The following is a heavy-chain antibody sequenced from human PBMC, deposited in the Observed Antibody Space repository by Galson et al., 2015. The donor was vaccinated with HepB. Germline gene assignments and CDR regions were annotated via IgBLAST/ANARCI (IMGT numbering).Heavy chain of an antibody. CDR1: GFTFSSYS. V-gene: IGHV3-21*01. D-gene: IGHD3-22*01. Sequence: SLRLSCAASGFTFSSYSMNWVRQAPRKGLEWVSPISRSSSYIHYADSVKGRFTISRDNAKNSLYLQMNSQRAEDTAVYYCARDYSSAYYWAREFRPYYFDYWGQGTLVTVSS. CDR3: ARDYSSAYYWAREFRPYYFDY. CDR2: ISRSSSYI. J-gene: IGHJ4*02.